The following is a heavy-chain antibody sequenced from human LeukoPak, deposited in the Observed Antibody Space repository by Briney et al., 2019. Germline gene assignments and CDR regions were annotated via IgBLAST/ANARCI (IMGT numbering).Heavy chain of an antibody. Sequence: PGGSLRLSCEASGFTFSNYWMRWVRHAPGKGLVWVSLIKSDGTSTSYADSVKGRFTISRDNAKNTLYLQINSLRADDTAVYYCARDRGYTQDYWGQGTLVTVSS. D-gene: IGHD5-12*01. CDR1: GFTFSNYW. CDR2: IKSDGTST. J-gene: IGHJ4*02. CDR3: ARDRGYTQDY. V-gene: IGHV3-74*01.